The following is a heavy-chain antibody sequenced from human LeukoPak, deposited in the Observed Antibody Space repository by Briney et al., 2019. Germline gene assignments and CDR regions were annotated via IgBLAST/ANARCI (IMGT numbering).Heavy chain of an antibody. J-gene: IGHJ3*02. V-gene: IGHV3-7*03. CDR3: ARLHSAIYYGDAFDI. CDR1: GFTFSSYW. CDR2: IKEDGSER. D-gene: IGHD1-26*01. Sequence: GGSLRLSCAVSGFTFSSYWMTWVRQAPGKGLEWVAKIKEDGSERYYVDSVKGRFTVSRDNVKNSLFLQMNSLRAEDTAAYYCARLHSAIYYGDAFDIWGQGTMVTVSS.